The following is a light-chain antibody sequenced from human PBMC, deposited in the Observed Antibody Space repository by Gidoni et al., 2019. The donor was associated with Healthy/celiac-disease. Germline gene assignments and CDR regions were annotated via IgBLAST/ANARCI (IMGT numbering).Light chain of an antibody. CDR1: QSVSSSY. V-gene: IGKV3-20*01. CDR2: GAS. Sequence: ELVLSPSPGTLSLSPGERATLSCWASQSVSSSYLAWYQQKPGQAPRLLIYGASSRATGIPDRFSGSGSGTDFTLTISRLEPEDFAVYYCQQYGSSPLMYTFGQGTKLEIK. J-gene: IGKJ2*01. CDR3: QQYGSSPLMYT.